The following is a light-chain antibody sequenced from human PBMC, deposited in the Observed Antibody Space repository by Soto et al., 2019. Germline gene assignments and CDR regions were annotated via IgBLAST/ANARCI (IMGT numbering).Light chain of an antibody. Sequence: QSALTQPASVSGSPGQSVTISCTGTSNDVGGYNYVSWYQQHPGKAPKLIIYEVTSRPSGVSYRFSGSKSGNSASLTISGLQAEDEADYYCSSYASSSSYVFGGGTKVTVL. J-gene: IGLJ1*01. CDR3: SSYASSSSYV. CDR2: EVT. V-gene: IGLV2-14*01. CDR1: SNDVGGYNY.